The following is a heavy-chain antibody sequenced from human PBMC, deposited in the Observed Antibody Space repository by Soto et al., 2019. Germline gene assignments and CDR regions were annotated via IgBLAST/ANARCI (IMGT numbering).Heavy chain of an antibody. V-gene: IGHV3-15*01. CDR2: IKSKADGETT. D-gene: IGHD3-10*01. CDR3: TTDIYGR. Sequence: GGSLRLSCAASGFTFSDAWMSWVRQAPGKGLEWVGRIKSKADGETTDYAAPVKGRFTISSDDSKNMLFLQMISLKTEDSAVYYWTTDIYGRWGQGTLVNVSS. J-gene: IGHJ1*01. CDR1: GFTFSDAW.